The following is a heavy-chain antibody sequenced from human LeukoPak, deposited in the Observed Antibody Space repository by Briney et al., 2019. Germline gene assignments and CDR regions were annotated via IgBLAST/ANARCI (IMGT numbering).Heavy chain of an antibody. Sequence: GGSLRLSCVASGFTFSSYGMHWVRQAPGKGLEWVAFIWSDGSKKYYADSVKGRFTISRGNSKNTLYLQMNSLRTEDTALYYCVRGKQNMDVWGKGTTVTISS. V-gene: IGHV3-30*02. CDR3: VRGKQNMDV. CDR1: GFTFSSYG. D-gene: IGHD3-10*01. J-gene: IGHJ6*03. CDR2: IWSDGSKK.